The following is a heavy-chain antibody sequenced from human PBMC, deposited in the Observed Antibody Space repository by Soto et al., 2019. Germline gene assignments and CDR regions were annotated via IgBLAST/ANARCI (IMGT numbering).Heavy chain of an antibody. CDR3: AKGNRHYDFWSGYYTSVRYYGMDV. CDR1: GFTFSSYG. V-gene: IGHV3-30*18. CDR2: ISYDGSNK. D-gene: IGHD3-3*01. Sequence: GGSLRLSCAASGFTFSSYGMHWVRQAPGKGLEWVAVISYDGSNKYYADSVKGRFTISRDNSKNTLYLQMNSLRAEDTAVYYCAKGNRHYDFWSGYYTSVRYYGMDVWGQGTTVTVSS. J-gene: IGHJ6*02.